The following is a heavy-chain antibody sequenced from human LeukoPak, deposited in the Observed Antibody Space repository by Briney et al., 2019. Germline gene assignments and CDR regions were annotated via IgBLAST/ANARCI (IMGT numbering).Heavy chain of an antibody. V-gene: IGHV3-23*01. Sequence: PGGSLRLSCAASGFTFSSYAMGRVRQAPGKGLEWVSAISGSGGSTYYADSVKGRFTISRDNSKNTLYLQMNSLRAEDTAVYYCAKLSMGYDSSGYYYDFDYWGQGTLVTVSS. CDR3: AKLSMGYDSSGYYYDFDY. CDR1: GFTFSSYA. CDR2: ISGSGGST. D-gene: IGHD3-22*01. J-gene: IGHJ4*02.